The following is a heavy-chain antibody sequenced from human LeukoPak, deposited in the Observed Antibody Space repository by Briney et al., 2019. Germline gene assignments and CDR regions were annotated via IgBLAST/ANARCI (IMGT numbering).Heavy chain of an antibody. CDR1: GGTFSSYA. V-gene: IGHV1-69*04. J-gene: IGHJ4*02. D-gene: IGHD3-22*01. Sequence: GSSVKVSCKASGGTFSSYAISWVRQAPGQGLEWMGRIIPILGIANYAQKFQGRVTITADKYTSTAYMELSSLRSEDTAVYYCARVGPYYYDTRGYFDYWGQGTLVTVSS. CDR2: IIPILGIA. CDR3: ARVGPYYYDTRGYFDY.